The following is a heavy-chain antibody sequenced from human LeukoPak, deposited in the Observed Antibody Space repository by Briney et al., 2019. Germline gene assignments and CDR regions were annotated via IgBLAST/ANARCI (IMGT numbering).Heavy chain of an antibody. CDR2: INWNGGST. Sequence: PGGSLRLSCAASGFTFDDYGMSWVRHAPGKGPEWVSGINWNGGSTVDADSVKDRFTISRDNANNSLYLQINSLRAEDTALYYCARAGFGLYPYYYYMDVWGKGTTVTVSS. V-gene: IGHV3-20*04. J-gene: IGHJ6*03. CDR3: ARAGFGLYPYYYYMDV. D-gene: IGHD3-10*01. CDR1: GFTFDDYG.